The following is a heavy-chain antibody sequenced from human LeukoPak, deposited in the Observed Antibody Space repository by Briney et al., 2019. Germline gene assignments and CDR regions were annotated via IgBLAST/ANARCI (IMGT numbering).Heavy chain of an antibody. CDR3: ARDRGSWDFDY. D-gene: IGHD6-13*01. V-gene: IGHV4-39*07. CDR2: INYSGST. Sequence: PSETLSLTCTVSGDSISSSSYYWGWIRQPSGKGLEWIGSINYSGSTYYNPSLKSRVTILVDTSKNQLSLELSSVTAADTAVYYCARDRGSWDFDYWGQGTLVTVFS. J-gene: IGHJ4*02. CDR1: GDSISSSSYY.